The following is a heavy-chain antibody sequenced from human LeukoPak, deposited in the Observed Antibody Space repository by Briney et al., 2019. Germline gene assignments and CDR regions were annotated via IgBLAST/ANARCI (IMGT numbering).Heavy chain of an antibody. J-gene: IGHJ4*02. Sequence: SETLSLTCSVSGGSISNSSYYWGWIREPPGKGLEWIGTIYYSGSTYHNPSLKSRVIISVDTSKNQFSLKLSSVTAADTAVYYCARQRSKYYYENYWGQGTLVTVSS. D-gene: IGHD3-22*01. CDR2: IYYSGST. CDR1: GGSISNSSYY. CDR3: ARQRSKYYYENY. V-gene: IGHV4-39*01.